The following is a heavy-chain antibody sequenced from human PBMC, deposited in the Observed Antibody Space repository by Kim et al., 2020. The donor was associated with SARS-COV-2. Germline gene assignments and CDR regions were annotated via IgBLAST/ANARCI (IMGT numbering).Heavy chain of an antibody. Sequence: YRPSFQGHVTNSADRSISTAYLQWSSLKASDTAMFYCTRHARTRPYYFDYWGQGTLVTVSS. J-gene: IGHJ4*02. CDR3: TRHARTRPYYFDY. V-gene: IGHV5-10-1*01.